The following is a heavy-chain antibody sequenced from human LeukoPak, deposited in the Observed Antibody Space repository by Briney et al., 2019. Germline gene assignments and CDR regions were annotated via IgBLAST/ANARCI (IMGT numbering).Heavy chain of an antibody. J-gene: IGHJ4*02. D-gene: IGHD3-22*01. Sequence: SETLSLTCAVYGGSFRGYYWSWIRQPPGKGLEWIGEINHSGSTNYNPSLKSRVTISVDTSKNQFSLKLSSVTAADTAVYYCARLSGYYDEDYWGQGTLVTVSS. CDR3: ARLSGYYDEDY. CDR2: INHSGST. V-gene: IGHV4-34*01. CDR1: GGSFRGYY.